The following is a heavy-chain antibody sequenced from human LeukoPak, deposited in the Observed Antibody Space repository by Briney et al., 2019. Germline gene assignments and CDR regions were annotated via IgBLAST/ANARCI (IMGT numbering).Heavy chain of an antibody. D-gene: IGHD3-22*01. CDR1: GYTFTSYG. J-gene: IGHJ4*02. CDR3: ARSFYDSSGPQLDY. Sequence: ASVKVSCKASGYTFTSYGISWVRQAPGQGLEWMEWISAYNGNTNYAQKLQGRVTMTTDTSTSTAYMELRSLRSDDTAVYYCARSFYDSSGPQLDYWGQGTLVTVSS. V-gene: IGHV1-18*01. CDR2: ISAYNGNT.